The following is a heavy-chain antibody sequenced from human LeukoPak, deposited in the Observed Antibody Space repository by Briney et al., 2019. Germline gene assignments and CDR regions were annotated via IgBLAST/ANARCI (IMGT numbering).Heavy chain of an antibody. CDR2: IKQDASEK. CDR1: GSSFSRDW. V-gene: IGHV3-7*03. J-gene: IGHJ6*03. Sequence: GGSLRLSCAASGSSFSRDWMGWVRQAPGKGLEWAANIKQDASEKYCVDSVKGRFTISRDNSKNTLYLQMNSLRAEDTAVYYCAKDQGALNPFSEYYYMDVWGKGTTVTVSS. D-gene: IGHD1-14*01. CDR3: AKDQGALNPFSEYYYMDV.